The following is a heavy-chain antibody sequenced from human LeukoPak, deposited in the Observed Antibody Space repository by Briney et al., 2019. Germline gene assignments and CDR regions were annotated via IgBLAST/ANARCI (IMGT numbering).Heavy chain of an antibody. CDR2: IYYSGST. J-gene: IGHJ3*02. V-gene: IGHV4-39*01. CDR1: GGSISSSSYY. Sequence: SETLSLTCTVSGGSISSSSYYWGCLRQPPGKGLEWIGSIYYSGSTYYNPSLKSRVTISVDTSKNQFSLKLSSVTAADTAVYYCARPVTTGAFDIWGQGTMVTVSS. CDR3: ARPVTTGAFDI. D-gene: IGHD1-14*01.